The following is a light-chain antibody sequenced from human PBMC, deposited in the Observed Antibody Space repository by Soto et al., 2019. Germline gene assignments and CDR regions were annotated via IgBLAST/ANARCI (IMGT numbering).Light chain of an antibody. CDR2: DVN. Sequence: QSALTQPPSASGSPGQSVAISCTGTASDIGGYTFVSWYQQHPGKAPKLLIYDVNKRPSGVPDRFSGSKSGNTAYLTVSGLQAEDEADSYCSAHGGTNPYVFGTGTKVTVL. V-gene: IGLV2-8*01. J-gene: IGLJ1*01. CDR3: SAHGGTNPYV. CDR1: ASDIGGYTF.